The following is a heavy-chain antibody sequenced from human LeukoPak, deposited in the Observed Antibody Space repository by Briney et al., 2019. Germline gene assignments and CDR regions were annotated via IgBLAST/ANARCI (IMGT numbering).Heavy chain of an antibody. J-gene: IGHJ4*02. CDR1: GFTFSSYA. CDR2: ISSNGGST. V-gene: IGHV3-64*01. Sequence: SGGSLRLSCAASGFTFSSYAMHWVRQAPGKGLEYVSAISSNGGSTYYANSVKGRFTISRDNSKNTLYLQMGSLRAEDMAVYYCARVQGTNYYDSSGYYDYWGQGTLVTVSS. CDR3: ARVQGTNYYDSSGYYDY. D-gene: IGHD3-22*01.